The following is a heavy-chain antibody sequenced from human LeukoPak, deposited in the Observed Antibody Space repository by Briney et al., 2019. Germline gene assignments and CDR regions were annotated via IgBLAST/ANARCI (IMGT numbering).Heavy chain of an antibody. D-gene: IGHD1-26*01. CDR3: ARVKLGATGPSDY. J-gene: IGHJ4*02. CDR1: GYTFTGND. CDR2: INPNSRGT. Sequence: ASVKVSCKASGYTFTGNDMHWVRQAPGQGLEWMGWINPNSRGTNFAQKFQGRVTMTRDTSISTAYMELSRLTSDDTAVYFCARVKLGATGPSDYWGQGTLVPVSS. V-gene: IGHV1-2*02.